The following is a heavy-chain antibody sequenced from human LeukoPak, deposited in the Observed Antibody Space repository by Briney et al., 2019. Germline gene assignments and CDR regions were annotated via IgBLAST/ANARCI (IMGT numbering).Heavy chain of an antibody. J-gene: IGHJ6*03. CDR1: GDSISSSNYY. V-gene: IGHV4-39*01. D-gene: IGHD6-13*01. CDR3: ARRGISQGYYMDV. CDR2: IYCSGST. Sequence: PSETLSLTCTVSGDSISSSNYYWGWIRQPPGKGLEWIGSIYCSGSTYYNPSLKSRVTISVDTSKNQFSLKLSSVTAADTAVFYCARRGISQGYYMDVWGKGTTVTISS.